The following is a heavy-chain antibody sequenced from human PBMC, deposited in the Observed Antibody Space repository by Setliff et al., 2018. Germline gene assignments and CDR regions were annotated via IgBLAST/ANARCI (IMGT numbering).Heavy chain of an antibody. D-gene: IGHD6-25*01. J-gene: IGHJ4*02. Sequence: SLRLSCVASGFTFSRYAMSWVRQAPGKGLEWVSAISGSGDSTFYADSVKGRFTISRDNPRSTLYLQMNSLRAEDTALYYCANYEQRPRNLDYWGQGTLVTVSS. CDR2: ISGSGDST. V-gene: IGHV3-23*01. CDR1: GFTFSRYA. CDR3: ANYEQRPRNLDY.